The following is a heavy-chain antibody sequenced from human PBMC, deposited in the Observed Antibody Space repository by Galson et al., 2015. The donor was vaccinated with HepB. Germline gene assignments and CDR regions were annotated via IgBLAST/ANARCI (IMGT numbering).Heavy chain of an antibody. CDR3: ARSRDGYNSWLKY. Sequence: ETLSLTCTVSGGSISSSSYYWGWIRQPPGKGLEWIGSIYYSGSTYYNPSLKSRVTISVDTSKNQFSLKLSSVTAADTAVYYCARSRDGYNSWLKYWGQGTLVTVSS. D-gene: IGHD5-24*01. CDR1: GGSISSSSYY. CDR2: IYYSGST. J-gene: IGHJ4*02. V-gene: IGHV4-39*01.